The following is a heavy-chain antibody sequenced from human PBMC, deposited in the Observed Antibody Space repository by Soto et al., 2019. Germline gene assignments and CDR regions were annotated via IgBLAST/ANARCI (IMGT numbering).Heavy chain of an antibody. CDR2: ILSGGGT. Sequence: PSETLSLTCIVSGGSVSSDAYYWIWIRQPPGKTLEWIGFILSGGGTSTNPSLRSRLSISVDTSRNQFSLRLTSVTASDTGVYFCAKGFSSGWYVDSWGRGTLVTVSS. D-gene: IGHD6-19*01. V-gene: IGHV4-61*08. J-gene: IGHJ4*02. CDR1: GGSVSSDAYY. CDR3: AKGFSSGWYVDS.